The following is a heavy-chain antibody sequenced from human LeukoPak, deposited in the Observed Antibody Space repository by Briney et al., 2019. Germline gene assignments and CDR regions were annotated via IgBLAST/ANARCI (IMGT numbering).Heavy chain of an antibody. CDR3: VRGKGSSWYPY. J-gene: IGHJ4*02. V-gene: IGHV1-8*02. CDR1: GHTITSYN. D-gene: IGHD6-13*01. Sequence: TSVKLSCKAAGHTITSYNINWVRHATAQGLGWMGWMSPNSGNTGYAQKFQGRVTMTRNNCISTAYMELSSLRSEDTAVNYCVRGKGSSWYPYSGQGTLVTVSS. CDR2: MSPNSGNT.